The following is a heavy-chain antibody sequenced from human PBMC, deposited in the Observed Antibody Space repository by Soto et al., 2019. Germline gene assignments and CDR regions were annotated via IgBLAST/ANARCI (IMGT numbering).Heavy chain of an antibody. J-gene: IGHJ4*02. CDR2: ISAYNTNT. Sequence: QVQLVQSGAEVKKPGASVKVSCKTSGYTFTSYHISWVRQAPGQGLEWMGWISAYNTNTNYAQKFQGRVTMTTDTLTSTAYMALTSLRSDDTAVYYCAIDTPPTDYWGQGTLVTVSS. CDR3: AIDTPPTDY. CDR1: GYTFTSYH. V-gene: IGHV1-18*01.